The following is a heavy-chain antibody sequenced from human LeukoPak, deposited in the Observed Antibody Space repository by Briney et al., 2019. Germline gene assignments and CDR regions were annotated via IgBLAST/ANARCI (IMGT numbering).Heavy chain of an antibody. J-gene: IGHJ5*02. CDR2: IYSGGST. D-gene: IGHD7-27*01. Sequence: GGSLRLSCAASGFTVSSNYMSWVRQAPGKGVEWVSVIYSGGSTYYADSVKGRFTISRDNSKNTLYLQMNSLRAEDTAVYYCARDGEYNWFDPWGQGTLVTVSS. V-gene: IGHV3-53*01. CDR1: GFTVSSNY. CDR3: ARDGEYNWFDP.